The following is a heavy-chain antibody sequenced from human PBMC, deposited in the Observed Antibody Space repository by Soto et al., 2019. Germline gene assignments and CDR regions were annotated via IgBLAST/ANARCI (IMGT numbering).Heavy chain of an antibody. Sequence: WSIILSCAASGFTFRSYAMSWVRQVPGKGLESVSTIGGSSDDTYYADSVKGRFTISRDNAKNSLYLQMNSLRAEDTAVYYCASSLKAMVRQNDAFDIWGQGTMVTVAS. J-gene: IGHJ3*02. CDR2: IGGSSDDT. CDR1: GFTFRSYA. D-gene: IGHD3-10*01. CDR3: ASSLKAMVRQNDAFDI. V-gene: IGHV3-23*01.